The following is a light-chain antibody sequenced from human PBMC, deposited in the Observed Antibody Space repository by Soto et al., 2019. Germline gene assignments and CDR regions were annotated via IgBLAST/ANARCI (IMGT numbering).Light chain of an antibody. Sequence: EIVLTQSPVTLSLSPGQRATLSCRASQTVGSNYLAWYQQKPGQAPRVLIHGASSRATGIPDRFNGSGSGTDFTLTIDRLESEDFAVYFCQQYGDLPWTFGQGTKVDIK. V-gene: IGKV3-20*01. CDR2: GAS. CDR1: QTVGSNY. J-gene: IGKJ1*01. CDR3: QQYGDLPWT.